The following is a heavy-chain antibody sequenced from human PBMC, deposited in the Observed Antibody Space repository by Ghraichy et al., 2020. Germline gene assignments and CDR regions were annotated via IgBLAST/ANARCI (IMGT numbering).Heavy chain of an antibody. CDR3: VSGVALWFGESNFDI. V-gene: IGHV3-64D*06. J-gene: IGHJ3*02. D-gene: IGHD3-10*01. CDR1: GFTFSSYA. Sequence: GGSLLLSCSASGFTFSSYAMHWVRQAPGKGLEYVSAISSNGGSTYYADSVKGRFTISRDNSKNTLYLQMSSLRAEDTAVYYCVSGVALWFGESNFDIWGQGTMVTVSS. CDR2: ISSNGGST.